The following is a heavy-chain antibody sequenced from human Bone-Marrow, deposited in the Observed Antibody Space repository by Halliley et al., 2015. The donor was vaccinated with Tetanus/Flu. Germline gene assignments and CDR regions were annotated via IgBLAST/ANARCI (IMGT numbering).Heavy chain of an antibody. CDR1: GGSISSYY. D-gene: IGHD3-10*01. CDR3: ARSSVEVLLHH. CDR2: IYSSGST. Sequence: TLSLTCTVSGGSISSYYWSWIRQPPGKGLEWIGFIYSSGSTNCNPSLKSRVTISVDMSKNQFSLKLSSVTAADTAVYYCARSSVEVLLHHCGQGTQLSVSS. J-gene: IGHJ4*02. V-gene: IGHV4-59*01.